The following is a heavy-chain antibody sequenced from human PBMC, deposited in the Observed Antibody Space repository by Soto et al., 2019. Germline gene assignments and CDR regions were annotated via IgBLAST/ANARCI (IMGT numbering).Heavy chain of an antibody. V-gene: IGHV4-30-4*01. CDR3: DREGFSYGHLLF. CDR2: VFYSGAT. CDR1: GGPIKTGDYY. D-gene: IGHD3-10*01. Sequence: PSETLSLTCNVSGGPIKTGDYYWNWIRQPPGKGLEWIGYVFYSGATNYSPSLKSRAAISMDTSKNQFSLSLTSVTAADTAVYHCDREGFSYGHLLFWGQGIRGTVS. J-gene: IGHJ4*02.